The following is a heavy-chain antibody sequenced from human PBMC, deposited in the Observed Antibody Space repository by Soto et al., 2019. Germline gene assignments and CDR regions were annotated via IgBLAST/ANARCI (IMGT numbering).Heavy chain of an antibody. D-gene: IGHD1-1*01. V-gene: IGHV3-30*18. CDR1: GFAFNNYG. J-gene: IGHJ6*02. CDR2: VSFDGNSK. Sequence: GGSLRLSCTVSGFAFNNYGINWVRQAPGKGLEWVAGVSFDGNSKYYVDSVKGRFTISRDDSKNTVYLQMNGLRAEDTAVYYCAKDNDKKVYYYYGMDVWGQGTKVTVYS. CDR3: AKDNDKKVYYYYGMDV.